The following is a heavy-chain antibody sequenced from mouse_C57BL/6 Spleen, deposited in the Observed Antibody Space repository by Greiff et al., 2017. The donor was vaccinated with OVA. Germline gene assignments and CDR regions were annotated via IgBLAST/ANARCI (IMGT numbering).Heavy chain of an antibody. D-gene: IGHD1-1*01. Sequence: QVQLQQPGAELVKPGASVKLSCKASGYTFTSYWMQWVKQRPGQGLEWIGEIDPSDSYTNYNQKFKGKATLTVDTSSSPAYMQLSSLTSEDSAVYYCARRNSHYYGSNYYAMDYWGQGTSGTVSS. CDR3: ARRNSHYYGSNYYAMDY. V-gene: IGHV1-50*01. CDR1: GYTFTSYW. CDR2: IDPSDSYT. J-gene: IGHJ4*01.